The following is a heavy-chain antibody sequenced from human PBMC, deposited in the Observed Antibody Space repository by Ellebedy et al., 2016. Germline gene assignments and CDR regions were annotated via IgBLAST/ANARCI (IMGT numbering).Heavy chain of an antibody. CDR3: ARDPPQQWLANSYYYGMDV. V-gene: IGHV3-21*01. CDR2: ISSSSSYI. D-gene: IGHD6-19*01. Sequence: GGSLRLSXAASGFTFSSYSMNWVRQAPGKGLEWVSSISSSSSYIYYADSVKGRFTISRDNAKNSLYLQMNSLRAEDTAVYYCARDPPQQWLANSYYYGMDVWGQGTTVTVSS. CDR1: GFTFSSYS. J-gene: IGHJ6*02.